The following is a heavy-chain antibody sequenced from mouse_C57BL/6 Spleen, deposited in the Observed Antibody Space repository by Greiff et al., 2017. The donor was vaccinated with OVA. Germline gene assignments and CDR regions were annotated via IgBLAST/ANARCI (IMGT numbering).Heavy chain of an antibody. CDR3: ARGTGNPFDY. Sequence: LVESGGGLVKPGGSLKLSCAASGFTFSDYGMHWVRQAPEKGLEWVAYISSGSSTIYYADTVKGRFTISRDNAKNTLFLQMTSLRSEDTAMYYCARGTGNPFDYWGQGTTLTVSS. V-gene: IGHV5-17*01. D-gene: IGHD4-1*01. J-gene: IGHJ2*01. CDR1: GFTFSDYG. CDR2: ISSGSSTI.